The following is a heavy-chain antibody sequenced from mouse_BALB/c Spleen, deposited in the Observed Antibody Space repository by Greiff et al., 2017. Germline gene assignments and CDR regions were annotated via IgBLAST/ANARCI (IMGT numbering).Heavy chain of an antibody. CDR3: ARGEYGNWDY. J-gene: IGHJ2*01. CDR2: IYPGDGDT. CDR1: GYAFSSSW. Sequence: VQLQQSGPELVKPGASVKISCKASGYAFSSSWMNWVKQRPGQGLEWIGRIYPGDGDTNYNGKFKGKATLTADKSSSTAYMQLSSLTSVDSAVYCCARGEYGNWDYWGQGTTLTVSS. D-gene: IGHD2-1*01. V-gene: IGHV1-82*01.